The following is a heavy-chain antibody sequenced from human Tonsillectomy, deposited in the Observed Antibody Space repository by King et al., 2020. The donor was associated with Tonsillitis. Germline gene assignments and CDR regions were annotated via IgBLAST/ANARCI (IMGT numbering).Heavy chain of an antibody. D-gene: IGHD5-12*01. CDR3: SKDPASGSARVVTNYGLDV. Sequence: VQLVESGGGVVQPGRSLRLSCAASGFSFSSYGMHWVRQSPGKGLEWVALISYDGRNKFYTGSVKGRFTISRDNSENTLYLEMNRLRPEDSAVYYCSKDPASGSARVVTNYGLDVWGRGTTVTVSS. V-gene: IGHV3-30*18. CDR1: GFSFSSYG. J-gene: IGHJ6*02. CDR2: ISYDGRNK.